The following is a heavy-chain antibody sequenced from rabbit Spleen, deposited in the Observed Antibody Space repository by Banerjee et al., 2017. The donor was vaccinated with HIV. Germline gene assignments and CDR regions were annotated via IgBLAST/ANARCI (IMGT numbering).Heavy chain of an antibody. CDR1: GFSFSNKAV. CDR2: INAITGKA. V-gene: IGHV1S45*01. J-gene: IGHJ4*01. CDR3: VREVAAKFKL. D-gene: IGHD4-1*01. Sequence: QEQLVESGGGLVQPGGSLKLSCTASGFSFSNKAVMCWVRQAPGKGLEWIACINAITGKAVYASWAKGRFTISKTSSTTVTLQLNSLTAADTATYFCVREVAAKFKLWGPGTLVTVS.